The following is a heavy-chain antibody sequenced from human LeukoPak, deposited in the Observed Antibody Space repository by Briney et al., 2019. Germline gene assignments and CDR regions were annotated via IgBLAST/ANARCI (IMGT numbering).Heavy chain of an antibody. V-gene: IGHV3-23*01. Sequence: TGGSLRLSCAASGFTFSSYAMSWVRQAPGKGLEWVSAISGSGGSTYYADSVKGRFTISRDNSKNTLYLQMNSLRAEDTAVCYCAKDLLRYYDSSCPDYWGQGTLVTVSS. J-gene: IGHJ4*02. D-gene: IGHD3-22*01. CDR1: GFTFSSYA. CDR3: AKDLLRYYDSSCPDY. CDR2: ISGSGGST.